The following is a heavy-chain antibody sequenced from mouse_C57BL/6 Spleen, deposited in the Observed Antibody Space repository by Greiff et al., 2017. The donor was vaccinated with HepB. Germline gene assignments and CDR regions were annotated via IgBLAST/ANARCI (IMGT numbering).Heavy chain of an antibody. CDR1: GYTFTSYW. V-gene: IGHV1-69*01. CDR2: IDPSDSYT. D-gene: IGHD2-5*01. CDR3: ARSYYSNPWFAY. J-gene: IGHJ3*01. Sequence: QVQLKQPGAELVMPGASVKLSCKASGYTFTSYWMHWVKQRPGQGLEWIGEIDPSDSYTNYNQKFKGKSTLTVDKSSSTAYMQLSSLTSEDSAVYYCARSYYSNPWFAYWGQGTLVTVSA.